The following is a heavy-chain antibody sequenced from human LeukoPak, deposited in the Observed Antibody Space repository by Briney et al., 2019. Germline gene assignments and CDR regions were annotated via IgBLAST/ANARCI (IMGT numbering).Heavy chain of an antibody. Sequence: KPSETLSLTCGVSGGSFSAYHWNWIRQPPGKGLEWIGKISDSGTTEYNPSLKSRVTISLDTSKNQFSLKLTSVTAADTAVYYCAREFGEPSYSFDSWGQGTLVTVSS. D-gene: IGHD3-10*01. CDR1: GGSFSAYH. J-gene: IGHJ4*02. V-gene: IGHV4-34*01. CDR3: AREFGEPSYSFDS. CDR2: ISDSGTT.